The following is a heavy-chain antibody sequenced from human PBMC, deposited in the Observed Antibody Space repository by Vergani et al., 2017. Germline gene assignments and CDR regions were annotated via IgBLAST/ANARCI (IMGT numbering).Heavy chain of an antibody. V-gene: IGHV4-38-2*01. Sequence: QVRLEESGPGLVKPSETLSLTCSVSGYSIGSGFYWALIPRSPGEGLQCLTSIHNRGKTYHNPSLKSRVSVSLDTSKNRFSLNLTSVTATDTAVYYCARSQCDYWYFDLWGPGSLVTVSS. CDR3: ARSQCDYWYFDL. CDR2: IHNRGKT. CDR1: GYSIGSGFY. D-gene: IGHD4-11*01. J-gene: IGHJ2*01.